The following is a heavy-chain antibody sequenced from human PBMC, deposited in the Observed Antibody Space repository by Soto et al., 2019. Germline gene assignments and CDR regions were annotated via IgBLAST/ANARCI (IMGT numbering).Heavy chain of an antibody. D-gene: IGHD2-15*01. CDR2: ISGSDGRT. V-gene: IGHV3-23*01. J-gene: IGHJ6*02. CDR3: ARIMSLVEPYWYGMDV. CDR1: GFTFRNYH. Sequence: EVQVLESGGGFVQPGGSLRLSCAASGFTFRNYHMVWVRQAPGKGLEAFSSISGSDGRTYYTDSVKGRFTISRDNSKNPLYLQMSSLRVEDTAIYYCARIMSLVEPYWYGMDVWGRGTTVTVSS.